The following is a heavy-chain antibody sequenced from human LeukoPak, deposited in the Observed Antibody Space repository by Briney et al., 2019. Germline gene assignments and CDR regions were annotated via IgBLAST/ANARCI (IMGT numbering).Heavy chain of an antibody. CDR2: LLDGRRK. Sequence: GGSLRLSCAASGFPFSSYGMHWGRQAPGEGLEWVARLLDGRRKDYANSVKGRFTVSRDNSKDTLFLQMDSLRAEDTAVYYCARDLSAAYDFWGQGVLVTVSS. V-gene: IGHV3-30*02. J-gene: IGHJ4*02. CDR1: GFPFSSYG. D-gene: IGHD2-21*01. CDR3: ARDLSAAYDF.